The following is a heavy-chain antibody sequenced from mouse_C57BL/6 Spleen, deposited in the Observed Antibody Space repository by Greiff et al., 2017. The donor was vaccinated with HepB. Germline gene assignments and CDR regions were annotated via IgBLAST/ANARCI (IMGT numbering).Heavy chain of an antibody. D-gene: IGHD2-4*01. V-gene: IGHV1-59*01. J-gene: IGHJ4*01. Sequence: QVQLKQPGAELVRPGTSVKLSCKASGYTFTSYWMHWVKQRPGQGLEWIGVIDPSDSYTNYNQKFKGKATLTVDTSSSTAYMQLSSLTSEDSAVYYCARVGGLRRDYAMDYWGQGTSVTVSS. CDR1: GYTFTSYW. CDR3: ARVGGLRRDYAMDY. CDR2: IDPSDSYT.